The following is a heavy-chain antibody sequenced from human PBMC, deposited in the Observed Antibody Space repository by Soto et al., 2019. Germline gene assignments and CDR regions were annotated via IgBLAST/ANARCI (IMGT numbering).Heavy chain of an antibody. V-gene: IGHV6-1*01. D-gene: IGHD3-22*01. CDR3: ARDQDFDSSGYPLDAFDI. J-gene: IGHJ3*02. Sequence: SQTLSLTCDISGDTISRSSAAWIWVRQSPSRGLEWLGRTYYKSKWSTDYALSVKGRITINAITSRNQISLHLNSVTPEDTAVYYCARDQDFDSSGYPLDAFDIWGQGTMVTVSS. CDR2: TYYKSKWST. CDR1: GDTISRSSAA.